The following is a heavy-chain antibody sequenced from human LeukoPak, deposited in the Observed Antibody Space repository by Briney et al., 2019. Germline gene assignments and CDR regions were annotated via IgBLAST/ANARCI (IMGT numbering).Heavy chain of an antibody. CDR1: GGSISSGGYS. CDR2: IYHSGST. J-gene: IGHJ4*02. CDR3: ARGGDGFDY. D-gene: IGHD2-21*02. V-gene: IGHV4-30-2*01. Sequence: SETLSLTCAVSGGSISSGGYSWSWIRQPPGKGLEWIGYIYHSGSTYYNPSLKSRVTISVDRSKNQFSLKLSSVTAADTAVYYCARGGDGFDYWGQGTLVTVSS.